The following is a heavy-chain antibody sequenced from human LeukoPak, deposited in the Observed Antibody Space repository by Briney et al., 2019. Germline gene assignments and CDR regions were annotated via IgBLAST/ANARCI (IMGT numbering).Heavy chain of an antibody. Sequence: PSETLSLTCTVSGGSVSSGSYYWSWIRQPPGKGLEWIGYIYYSGSTNYNPSLKSRVTISVDTSKNQFSLKLSSVTAADTAVYYCASISSGWYFDYWGQGTLVTVSS. CDR1: GGSVSSGSYY. CDR2: IYYSGST. D-gene: IGHD6-19*01. CDR3: ASISSGWYFDY. J-gene: IGHJ4*02. V-gene: IGHV4-61*01.